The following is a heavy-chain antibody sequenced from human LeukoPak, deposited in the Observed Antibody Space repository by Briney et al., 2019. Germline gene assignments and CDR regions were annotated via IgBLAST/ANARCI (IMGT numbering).Heavy chain of an antibody. CDR1: GFTVSDYY. CDR2: ISSSGGTI. D-gene: IGHD5-24*01. CDR3: ARGMGGYYYYYGMDV. V-gene: IGHV3-11*04. J-gene: IGHJ6*02. Sequence: GGSLRLSCAASGFTVSDYYMSWIRQAPGKGLEWVSYISSSGGTIYYADSVKGRFTISRDNAKNTLYLQMNSLRAEDTAVYYCARGMGGYYYYYGMDVWGQGTTVTVSS.